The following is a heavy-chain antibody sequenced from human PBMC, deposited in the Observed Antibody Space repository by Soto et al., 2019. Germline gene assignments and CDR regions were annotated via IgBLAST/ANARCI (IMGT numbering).Heavy chain of an antibody. V-gene: IGHV4-59*08. J-gene: IGHJ6*03. CDR3: ARLVYCSSTSCPTYYYYMDI. CDR2: IYYSGST. D-gene: IGHD2-2*01. Sequence: RILKTKRKGLEWIGYIYYSGSTNYNPSLKSRVTISVDTSKNQFSLKLSSVTAADTAVYYCARLVYCSSTSCPTYYYYMDICGKGPTVTGSS.